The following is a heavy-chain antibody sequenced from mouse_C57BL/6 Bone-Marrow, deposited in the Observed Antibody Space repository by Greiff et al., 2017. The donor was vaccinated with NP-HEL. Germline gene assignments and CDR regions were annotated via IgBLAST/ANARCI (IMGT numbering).Heavy chain of an antibody. CDR3: ARHTPYDGYHVAWFAY. V-gene: IGHV5-6*01. CDR1: GFTFSSYG. D-gene: IGHD2-3*01. J-gene: IGHJ3*01. CDR2: ISSGGSYT. Sequence: EVKLVESGGDLVKPGGSLKLSCAASGFTFSSYGMSWVRQTPDKRLEWVATISSGGSYTYYPDSVKGRFTISRDNAKNTLYLQMSSLKSEDTAMYYCARHTPYDGYHVAWFAYWGQGTLVTVSA.